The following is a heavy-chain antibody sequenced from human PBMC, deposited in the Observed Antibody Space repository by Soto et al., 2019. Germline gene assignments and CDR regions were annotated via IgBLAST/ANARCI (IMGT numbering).Heavy chain of an antibody. D-gene: IGHD3-3*01. CDR3: ARILRFSQWLTYLDY. CDR1: EFTFSSYA. J-gene: IGHJ4*02. CDR2: ISGSGDST. Sequence: LRLSCVASEFTFSSYAMSWVRQAPGKGLEWVSTISGSGDSTYYADFVKGRFTISRDNSKNTLYLQMDSLRAEDTAIYYCARILRFSQWLTYLDYWGQGTLVTVSS. V-gene: IGHV3-23*01.